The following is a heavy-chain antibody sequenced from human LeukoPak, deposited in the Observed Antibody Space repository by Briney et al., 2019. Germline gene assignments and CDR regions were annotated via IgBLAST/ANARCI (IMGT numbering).Heavy chain of an antibody. V-gene: IGHV4-38-2*02. CDR1: GYSISSGYY. D-gene: IGHD2-21*02. Sequence: SETLSLTCTVSGYSISSGYYWGWIRQSPGKGLEWIGSIYHGGSTYYNPSLRSRVIVSVDTSKNHFSLKMSSVTAADTAVYYCARDLASCAGDCYSDGFDYWGQGALVTVTS. CDR2: IYHGGST. CDR3: ARDLASCAGDCYSDGFDY. J-gene: IGHJ4*02.